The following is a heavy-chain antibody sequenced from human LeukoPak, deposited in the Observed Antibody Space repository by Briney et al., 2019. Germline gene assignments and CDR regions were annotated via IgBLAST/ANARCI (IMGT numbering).Heavy chain of an antibody. Sequence: SETLSLTCAVYGGSFSGYYWRWIRQPPGKGLEWIGEIDHSGSTNYNPSLKSRVIISVDTSKNQFSLKVNSVTAADTALYYCASRRDGYVNPFDCWGQGTQVTVSS. V-gene: IGHV4-34*01. CDR2: IDHSGST. D-gene: IGHD5-24*01. CDR1: GGSFSGYY. CDR3: ASRRDGYVNPFDC. J-gene: IGHJ4*02.